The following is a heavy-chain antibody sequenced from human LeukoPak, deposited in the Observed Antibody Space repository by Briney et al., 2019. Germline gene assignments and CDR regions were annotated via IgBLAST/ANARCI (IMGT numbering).Heavy chain of an antibody. CDR1: GGSFSGYY. Sequence: SETLSLTCAVYGGSFSGYYWSWIRQPPGKGLEWIGEINHSGSTNYNPSLKSRVTISVDTSKNQFSLKLSSVTAADTAVYYCAREYSGRGSGTFDYWGQGTLVTVSS. V-gene: IGHV4-34*01. J-gene: IGHJ4*02. CDR2: INHSGST. CDR3: AREYSGRGSGTFDY. D-gene: IGHD1-26*01.